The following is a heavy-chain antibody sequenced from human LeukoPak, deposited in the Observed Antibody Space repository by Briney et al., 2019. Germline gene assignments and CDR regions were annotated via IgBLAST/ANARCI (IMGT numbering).Heavy chain of an antibody. V-gene: IGHV3-30*03. Sequence: PGRSLRLSCAASGFTFSSYGMHWVRQAPGKGLEWVAVISYDGSNKYYADSYVDSVKGRFTISRDNSKNTLYLQMNSLRAEDTAVYYCARDANPLLWFGELWVPWGQGTLVTVSS. D-gene: IGHD3-10*01. CDR2: ISYDGSNK. J-gene: IGHJ5*02. CDR1: GFTFSSYG. CDR3: ARDANPLLWFGELWVP.